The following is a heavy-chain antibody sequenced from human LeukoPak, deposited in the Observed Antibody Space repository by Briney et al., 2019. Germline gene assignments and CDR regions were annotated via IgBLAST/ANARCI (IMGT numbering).Heavy chain of an antibody. D-gene: IGHD2-2*01. CDR1: GGSIKNYY. J-gene: IGHJ5*02. CDR2: VDKRGST. CDR3: ARGGSSCYGCHDWFDP. V-gene: IGHV4-59*08. Sequence: SETLSLTCSVSGGSIKNYYLSWIRQSPGKGLEWIGNVDKRGSTNYNPSFKSRVIVSSDTSRNEFSLKLNSVTAADTAIYYCARGGSSCYGCHDWFDPWGQGTRVTVSS.